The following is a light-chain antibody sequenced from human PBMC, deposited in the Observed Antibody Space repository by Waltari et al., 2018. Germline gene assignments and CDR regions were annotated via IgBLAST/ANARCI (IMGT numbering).Light chain of an antibody. V-gene: IGKV1-39*01. CDR3: QHGYGIPYS. J-gene: IGKJ2*03. Sequence: DIQMTQSPSSLSASVGARVTITSRASENVNNYLNWYQQKPGKAPNLLIYKASTLQIGVPSRFSGSGSGTDYTFTISSLQSEDVATYYCQHGYGIPYSFGQGTKVEIK. CDR2: KAS. CDR1: ENVNNY.